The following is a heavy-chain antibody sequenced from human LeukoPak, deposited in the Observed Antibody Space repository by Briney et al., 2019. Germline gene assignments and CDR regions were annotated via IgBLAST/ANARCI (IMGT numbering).Heavy chain of an antibody. D-gene: IGHD2/OR15-2a*01. CDR3: ARETTSLFDS. Sequence: SQTLSLTRAISGDSVSSNSAAWNWIRQSPSGGLEWLGRTYYRSKWYNDYAVSEKSRITINPDRSKNQVSLQMNSVTPEDTAVYYCARETTSLFDSWGQGTLVTVSS. V-gene: IGHV6-1*01. J-gene: IGHJ4*02. CDR2: TYYRSKWYN. CDR1: GDSVSSNSAA.